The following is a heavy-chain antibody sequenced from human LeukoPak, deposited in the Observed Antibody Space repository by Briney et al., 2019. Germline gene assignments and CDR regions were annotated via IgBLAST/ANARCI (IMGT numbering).Heavy chain of an antibody. Sequence: ASVTVSCKASGYTFTSYGISWVRQAPGQGLEWMGWISAYNGNTNYAQKLQGRVTMTTGTSTSTAYMELRNLRSDDTAVYYCARGGPAARLITFGGVTDYWGQGTLVTVSS. CDR2: ISAYNGNT. CDR1: GYTFTSYG. D-gene: IGHD3-16*01. CDR3: ARGGPAARLITFGGVTDY. V-gene: IGHV1-18*01. J-gene: IGHJ4*02.